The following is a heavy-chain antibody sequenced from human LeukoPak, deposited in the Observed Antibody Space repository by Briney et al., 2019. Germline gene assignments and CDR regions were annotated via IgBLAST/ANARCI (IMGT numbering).Heavy chain of an antibody. J-gene: IGHJ4*02. V-gene: IGHV1-58*01. Sequence: SVKVSCKASGFTFTSPAVQWVRQARGQRLEWIGWIVVGSGNTNYAQKFQERVTITRDMSTSTAYMELSSLRSEDTAVYYCARDENWGPDYWGQGTLVTVSS. D-gene: IGHD7-27*01. CDR3: ARDENWGPDY. CDR1: GFTFTSPA. CDR2: IVVGSGNT.